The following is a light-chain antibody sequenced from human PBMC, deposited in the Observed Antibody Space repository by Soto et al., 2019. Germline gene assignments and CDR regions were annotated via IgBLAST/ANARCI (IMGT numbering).Light chain of an antibody. V-gene: IGLV1-51*02. CDR2: VNN. CDR3: GTWDNSLSLPYV. J-gene: IGLJ1*01. CDR1: SSNIGNNY. Sequence: QSVLTQPPSVSAAPGQKVTISCSGSSSNIGNNYVSWYQQLPGTAPKLLIFVNNKRPSGIPDRFSASKSGTSATLAITGLQTGDAADYYCGTWDNSLSLPYVFGTGTKLTVL.